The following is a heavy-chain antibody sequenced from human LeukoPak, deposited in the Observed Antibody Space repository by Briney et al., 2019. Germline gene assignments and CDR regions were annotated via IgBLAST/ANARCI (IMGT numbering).Heavy chain of an antibody. V-gene: IGHV4-59*01. D-gene: IGHD3-10*01. Sequence: SETLSLTCTVSGASISSYYWTWIRQPPGKGLEWIGYIYHSGSTNYNPSLKSRVTISIDTSKSQFSLKLTSVIAADTAVYYCARVSSGEKIAYWGQGTVVTVSS. CDR3: ARVSSGEKIAY. J-gene: IGHJ4*02. CDR2: IYHSGST. CDR1: GASISSYY.